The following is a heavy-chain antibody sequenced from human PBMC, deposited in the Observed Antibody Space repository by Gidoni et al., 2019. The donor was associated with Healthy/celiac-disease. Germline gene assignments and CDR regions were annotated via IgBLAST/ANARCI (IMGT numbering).Heavy chain of an antibody. CDR2: ISSSGNTI. V-gene: IGHV3-48*03. J-gene: IGHJ4*02. D-gene: IGHD3-22*01. CDR3: ARDRQPDYYESSGYYDIFDY. CDR1: GFPSGTYE. Sequence: VKLVEPGGGLVRPGGSRSPSGAPSGFPSGTYEMTGVRQAPGKGLEWVSYISSSGNTIYYADSVNGRFTSSRDNAKFSLYLQMSSLRAEDTAVYYCARDRQPDYYESSGYYDIFDYWGQGTLVTVSS.